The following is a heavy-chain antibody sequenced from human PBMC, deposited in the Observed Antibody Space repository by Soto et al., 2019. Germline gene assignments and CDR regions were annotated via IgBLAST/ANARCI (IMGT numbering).Heavy chain of an antibody. V-gene: IGHV1-69*08. D-gene: IGHD6-13*01. Sequence: QVQLVQSGAEVKKPGSSVKVSCKASGGTFSSYTISWVRQAPGQGLEWMGRIIPILGIANYAQKCQGRVTITADKSTSTAYMELSSLRSEDTAVYYCARDHSSSQWYYFDYWGQGTLVTVSS. CDR1: GGTFSSYT. CDR2: IIPILGIA. CDR3: ARDHSSSQWYYFDY. J-gene: IGHJ4*02.